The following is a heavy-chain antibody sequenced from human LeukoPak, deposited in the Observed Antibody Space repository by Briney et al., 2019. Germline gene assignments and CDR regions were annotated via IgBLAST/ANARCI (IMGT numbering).Heavy chain of an antibody. J-gene: IGHJ6*03. V-gene: IGHV3-7*01. CDR2: MKQDGSEK. CDR1: GFTFSTFW. D-gene: IGHD1-1*01. CDR3: ARVEVERRFPNYYYYYMDV. Sequence: PGGSLRLSCAASGFTFSTFWMSWVRQAPGKGLEWVANMKQDGSEKSYVDSLKGRFTISRDNAKNSLYLQMNSLRAEDTAVYYCARVEVERRFPNYYYYYMDVWGKGTTVTVSS.